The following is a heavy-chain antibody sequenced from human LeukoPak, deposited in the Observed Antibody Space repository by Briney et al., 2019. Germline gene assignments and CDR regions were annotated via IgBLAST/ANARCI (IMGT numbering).Heavy chain of an antibody. CDR3: ASGLYVGARPVDY. CDR2: INPNSGGT. CDR1: GGTFSSYA. J-gene: IGHJ4*02. D-gene: IGHD3-10*02. Sequence: SVKVSCKASGGTFSSYAISWVRQAPGQGLEWMGWINPNSGGTNYAQKFQGRVTITADESTSTAYMELSSLRSEDTAVYYCASGLYVGARPVDYWGRGTLVTVSS. V-gene: IGHV1-69*13.